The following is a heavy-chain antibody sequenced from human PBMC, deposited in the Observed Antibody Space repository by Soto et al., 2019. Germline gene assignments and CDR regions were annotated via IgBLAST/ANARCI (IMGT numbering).Heavy chain of an antibody. D-gene: IGHD6-13*01. Sequence: QLQLQESGPGLVKPSETLSLTCTVSGGSISSGSYYWGWIRQPPGKGLEWIGSIYYSGSTYYNPSLKSRVTISVDTSKNQFSLKLSSVTAADTDVYYCESWRRIAAAGPWVGFDYWGQGTLVTVSS. J-gene: IGHJ4*02. CDR3: ESWRRIAAAGPWVGFDY. CDR2: IYYSGST. CDR1: GGSISSGSYY. V-gene: IGHV4-39*01.